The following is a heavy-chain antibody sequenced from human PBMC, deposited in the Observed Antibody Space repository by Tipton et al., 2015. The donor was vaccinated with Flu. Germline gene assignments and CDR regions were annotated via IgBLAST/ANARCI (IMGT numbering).Heavy chain of an antibody. V-gene: IGHV4-59*01. D-gene: IGHD3-3*01. Sequence: GLVKPSETLSPTCSVSGGSIRNTYWSWIRQPPGKGLEWIGYMFYSGSTNYNPSLRSRVTMSVDTSKSQFSLKLSSVTAADTAVYYCAREVTIFGVDRTYWYFDLWGRGTLVTVSS. J-gene: IGHJ2*01. CDR2: MFYSGST. CDR3: AREVTIFGVDRTYWYFDL. CDR1: GGSIRNTY.